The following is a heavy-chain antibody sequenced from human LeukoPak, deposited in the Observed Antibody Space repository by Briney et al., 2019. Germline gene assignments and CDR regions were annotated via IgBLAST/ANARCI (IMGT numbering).Heavy chain of an antibody. Sequence: PSETLSLTCAVYSGSFSGYYWSWIRQPPGKGLEWIGEINHSGSTNYNPSLKSRVTISVDTSKNQFSLKLSSVTAADTAVYYCARDYYGSGSYRGKYGMDVWGQGTTVTVSS. D-gene: IGHD3-10*01. CDR2: INHSGST. CDR1: SGSFSGYY. J-gene: IGHJ6*02. CDR3: ARDYYGSGSYRGKYGMDV. V-gene: IGHV4-34*01.